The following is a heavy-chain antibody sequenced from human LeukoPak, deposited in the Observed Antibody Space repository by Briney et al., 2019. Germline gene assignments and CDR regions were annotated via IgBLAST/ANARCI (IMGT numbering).Heavy chain of an antibody. CDR1: GFTFSDHW. CDR2: MNHDGNEK. J-gene: IGHJ4*02. D-gene: IGHD2-21*01. CDR3: ARDDWRRLDY. V-gene: IGHV3-7*03. Sequence: GGSLRLSCAVSGFTFSDHWMHWVRQAPGKGLEWVAIMNHDGNEKAYVDSVKGRFTISRDNAKNSLYLQMIPLRAEDTAVYYCARDDWRRLDYWGQGTQVTVSS.